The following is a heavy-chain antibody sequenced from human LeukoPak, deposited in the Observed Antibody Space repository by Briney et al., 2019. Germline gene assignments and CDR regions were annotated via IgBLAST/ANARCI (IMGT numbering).Heavy chain of an antibody. Sequence: KASETLSLTCTVSGASISSYYWSWIRQPPGKGLEWIGEINHSGSTNYNPSLKSRVTISVDTSKNQLSLKLSSVTAADTAVYFCARGPPTDYYDSSGFYYVFDYWGQGTLVTVSS. CDR2: INHSGST. D-gene: IGHD3-22*01. J-gene: IGHJ4*02. CDR3: ARGPPTDYYDSSGFYYVFDY. V-gene: IGHV4-34*01. CDR1: GASISSYY.